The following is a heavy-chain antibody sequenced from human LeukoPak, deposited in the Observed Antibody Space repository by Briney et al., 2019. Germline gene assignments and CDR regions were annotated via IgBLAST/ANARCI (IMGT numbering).Heavy chain of an antibody. Sequence: PGGSLRLSCAASGFTFSSYAMHWVRQAPGQGLEWMGWINPNSGGTNYAQKFQGRVTMTRDTSISTAYMELSRLRSDDTAVYYCARGGSGWFDYWGQGALVTVSS. CDR1: GFTFSSYA. D-gene: IGHD6-19*01. CDR2: INPNSGGT. CDR3: ARGGSGWFDY. V-gene: IGHV1-2*02. J-gene: IGHJ4*02.